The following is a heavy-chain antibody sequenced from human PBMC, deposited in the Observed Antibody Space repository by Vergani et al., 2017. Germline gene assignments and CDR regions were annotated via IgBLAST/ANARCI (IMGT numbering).Heavy chain of an antibody. D-gene: IGHD3-22*01. CDR1: GGTFSSYA. CDR3: ARDRYYYDSSGTLDY. Sequence: QVQLVQSGAEVKKPGSSVKVSCKASGGTFSSYAISWVRQAPGQGLEWMGRIIPILGTAHYAQKFQGRVTITADESTSTDYMELSSLRSEDTAVYYCARDRYYYDSSGTLDYWGQGTLVTVSS. J-gene: IGHJ4*02. CDR2: IIPILGTA. V-gene: IGHV1-69*11.